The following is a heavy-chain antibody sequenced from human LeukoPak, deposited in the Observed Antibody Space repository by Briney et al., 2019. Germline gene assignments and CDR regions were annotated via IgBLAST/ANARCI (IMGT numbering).Heavy chain of an antibody. D-gene: IGHD4-11*01. Sequence: GGSLRLSCAASGFTFTNYWMHWVRQAPGKGLEWVSAISGSDGGAYYADSVKGRFTISRDNSKNTLYLQMNSLRAEDTAVYYCAKVHGVNYAFDYWGQGTLVTVSS. V-gene: IGHV3-23*01. CDR3: AKVHGVNYAFDY. CDR2: ISGSDGGA. J-gene: IGHJ4*02. CDR1: GFTFTNYW.